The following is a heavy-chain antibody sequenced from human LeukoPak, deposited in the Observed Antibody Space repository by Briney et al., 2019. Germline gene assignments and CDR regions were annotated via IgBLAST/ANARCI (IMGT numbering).Heavy chain of an antibody. D-gene: IGHD3-9*01. CDR2: IYYSGST. Sequence: SETLSLTCTVSGGSINSYYWSWIRQPPGKGLEWIGYIYYSGSTNYNPSLKSRVTISVDTSKNQFSLKLSSVTAADTAVYYCARGRYSPLDPWGQGTLVTVSS. J-gene: IGHJ5*02. CDR3: ARGRYSPLDP. CDR1: GGSINSYY. V-gene: IGHV4-59*08.